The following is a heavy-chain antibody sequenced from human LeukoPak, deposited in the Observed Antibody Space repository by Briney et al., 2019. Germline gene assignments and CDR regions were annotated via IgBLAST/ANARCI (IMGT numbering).Heavy chain of an antibody. CDR3: ARDLDIVVVPAARGFDY. V-gene: IGHV1-46*01. CDR2: INPSGGST. J-gene: IGHJ4*02. Sequence: GASVKVSCKASGYTFTSYYMHWVRQAPGQGLEWMGIINPSGGSTSYAQKFQGRVTMTRDTSMSTVYMELSSLRSEDTAVYYCARDLDIVVVPAARGFDYWGQGILVTVSS. CDR1: GYTFTSYY. D-gene: IGHD2-2*03.